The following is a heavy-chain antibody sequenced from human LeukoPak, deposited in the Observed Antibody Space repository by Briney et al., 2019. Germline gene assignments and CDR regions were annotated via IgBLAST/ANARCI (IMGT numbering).Heavy chain of an antibody. D-gene: IGHD3-10*02. J-gene: IGHJ4*02. CDR3: ARMSGEALDY. V-gene: IGHV3-33*08. Sequence: GGSLRLSCAASGFTFSNFGMHWVRQAPGKGLEWVAFIRFDGRDKYYADSVKGRFTISRDNSESTLDLQMNSLRAEDTAVYYCARMSGEALDYWGQGTLVTVSS. CDR1: GFTFSNFG. CDR2: IRFDGRDK.